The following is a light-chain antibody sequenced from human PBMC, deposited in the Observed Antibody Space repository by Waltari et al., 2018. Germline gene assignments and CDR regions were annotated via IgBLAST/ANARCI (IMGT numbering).Light chain of an antibody. Sequence: EIVLTQSPGTASLSPGERVTLSCRASQSVGSSSLAWYQQKPGQATRLVIYRASRRATGSPDRFSGSGSGTDFSLTISRLEPEDFAVYYCQQHGTLPATFGQGTKVEIK. CDR2: RAS. J-gene: IGKJ1*01. CDR3: QQHGTLPAT. CDR1: QSVGSSS. V-gene: IGKV3-20*01.